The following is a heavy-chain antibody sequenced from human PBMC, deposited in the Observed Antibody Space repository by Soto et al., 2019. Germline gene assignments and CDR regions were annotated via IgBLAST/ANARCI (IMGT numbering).Heavy chain of an antibody. D-gene: IGHD3-10*01. J-gene: IGHJ6*02. CDR1: GGTFSSYT. Sequence: QVQLVQSGAEVKKPGSSVKVSCKASGGTFSSYTISWVRQAPGHGLEWMGRIIPILGIANYAQKFQGRVTITADQSTSTADRELGSLTAEATAVYYCGRGYYGAGRYGRDVWGQGTTVIVSS. V-gene: IGHV1-69*02. CDR3: GRGYYGAGRYGRDV. CDR2: IIPILGIA.